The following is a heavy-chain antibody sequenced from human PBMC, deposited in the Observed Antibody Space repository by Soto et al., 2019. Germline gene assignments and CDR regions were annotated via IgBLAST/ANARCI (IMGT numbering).Heavy chain of an antibody. V-gene: IGHV4-59*01. Sequence: SETLSLTCTVSGGSISSYYWSWIRQPPGKGLEWIGYIYYSGSTNYNPSLKSRVTISVDTSKNQFSLKLSSVTAADTAVYYCARHGSGGNYDFWSGYYWWFDPWGQGTLVTVSS. CDR3: ARHGSGGNYDFWSGYYWWFDP. CDR2: IYYSGST. CDR1: GGSISSYY. D-gene: IGHD3-3*01. J-gene: IGHJ5*02.